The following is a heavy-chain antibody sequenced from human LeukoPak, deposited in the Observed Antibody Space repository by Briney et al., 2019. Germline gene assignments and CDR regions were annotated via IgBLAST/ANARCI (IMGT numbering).Heavy chain of an antibody. CDR2: ISRSSSYI. CDR1: GGSISRSN. Sequence: ETLSLTCAVSGGSISRSNWWSWVRQAPGKGLEWVSSISRSSSYIYYADSMKGRFTISRDNANNSLFLQMNSLRAEDTAVYYCARGGWYYFDYWGQGTLVTVSS. J-gene: IGHJ4*02. D-gene: IGHD6-19*01. CDR3: ARGGWYYFDY. V-gene: IGHV3-21*01.